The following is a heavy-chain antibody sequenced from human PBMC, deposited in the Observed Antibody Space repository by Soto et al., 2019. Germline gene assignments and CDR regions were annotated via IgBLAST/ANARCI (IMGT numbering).Heavy chain of an antibody. J-gene: IGHJ4*02. D-gene: IGHD3-22*01. CDR1: GYTFTGYY. V-gene: IGHV1-2*04. Sequence: ASVKVSCKASGYTFTGYYMHWVRQAPGQGLEWMGWINPNSGGTNYAQKFQGWVTMTRDTSISTAYMELSRLRSDDTAVYYCARSPAPLSYDSSGYYQVWGQGTLVTVSS. CDR2: INPNSGGT. CDR3: ARSPAPLSYDSSGYYQV.